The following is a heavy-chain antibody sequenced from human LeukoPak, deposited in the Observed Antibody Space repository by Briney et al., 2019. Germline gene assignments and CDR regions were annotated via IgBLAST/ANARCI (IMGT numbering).Heavy chain of an antibody. Sequence: PGGSLRLSCAASGFTFSSYGIHWVRQAPGKGLEWVAVIWYDGSNKYYADSVKGRFTISRDNSKNTLYLQMNSLRAEDTAVYYCARDSLSSGYYDYWGQGTLVTVSS. J-gene: IGHJ4*02. D-gene: IGHD3-3*01. CDR2: IWYDGSNK. CDR1: GFTFSSYG. V-gene: IGHV3-33*01. CDR3: ARDSLSSGYYDY.